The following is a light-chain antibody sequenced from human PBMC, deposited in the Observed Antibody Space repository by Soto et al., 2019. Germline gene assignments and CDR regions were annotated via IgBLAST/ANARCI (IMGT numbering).Light chain of an antibody. Sequence: QSALTQPPSASGSPGQSVTISCTGTSTDVGGYDYVSWYQQHPGKVPKLMIYEVNKRPSGVPDRFSGSKSGNTASLTVSGLQPEDEADYYCTSYAGGNNVFGTGTKLIVL. J-gene: IGLJ1*01. CDR1: STDVGGYDY. V-gene: IGLV2-8*01. CDR2: EVN. CDR3: TSYAGGNNV.